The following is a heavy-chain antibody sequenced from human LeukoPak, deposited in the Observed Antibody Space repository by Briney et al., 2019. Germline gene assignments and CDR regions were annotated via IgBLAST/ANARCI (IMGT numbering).Heavy chain of an antibody. D-gene: IGHD6-13*01. V-gene: IGHV4-39*07. CDR2: IYYSGST. CDR1: GGSISSSSYY. CDR3: ARVGGAAAAANWFDP. J-gene: IGHJ5*02. Sequence: SETLSLTCTVSGGSISSSSYYWGWIRQPPGKGLEWIGSIYYSGSTYYNPSLKSRVTISVDTSKNQFSLKLSSVTAADTAVYYCARVGGAAAAANWFDPWGQGTLVIVSS.